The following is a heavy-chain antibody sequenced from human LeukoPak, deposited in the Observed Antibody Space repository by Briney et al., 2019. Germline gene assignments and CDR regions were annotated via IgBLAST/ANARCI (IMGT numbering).Heavy chain of an antibody. J-gene: IGHJ4*02. Sequence: SLRLSCAASGFSFGGYAMHWVRQPPGKGLEWVSGISWNNGDLHYADSVRGRFTISRDNAKNSLYLQMNSLRVEDMALYYCVRGPGMAVEKRYFDYWGQGTLVTVSS. CDR2: ISWNNGDL. V-gene: IGHV3-9*03. CDR3: VRGPGMAVEKRYFDY. D-gene: IGHD6-19*01. CDR1: GFSFGGYA.